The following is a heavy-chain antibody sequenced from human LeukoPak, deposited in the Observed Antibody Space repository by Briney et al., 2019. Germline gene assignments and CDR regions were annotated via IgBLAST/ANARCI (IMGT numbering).Heavy chain of an antibody. CDR1: GGSFSGYY. D-gene: IGHD2-2*01. CDR2: INHSGST. Sequence: SETLSLTCAVYGGSFSGYYWSWIRQPPGKGLEWIGEINHSGSTNYNPSLKSRVTISVDTSKNQFSLKLSSVTAADTAAYYCARSGCSSTSCYQADYWGQGTLVTVSS. V-gene: IGHV4-34*01. J-gene: IGHJ4*02. CDR3: ARSGCSSTSCYQADY.